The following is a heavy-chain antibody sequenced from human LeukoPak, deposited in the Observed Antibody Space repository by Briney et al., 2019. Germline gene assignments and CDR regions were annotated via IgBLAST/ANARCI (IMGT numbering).Heavy chain of an antibody. J-gene: IGHJ6*02. Sequence: SQTLSLTCAISGDSVSSNSAAWNWIRQSPSRGLEWLGRAYYRSKWYNDYAVSVKSRITINPDTSKNQFSLKLSSVTAADTAVYYCARDQYTVSIYYYYGMDVWGQGTTVTVSS. CDR3: ARDQYTVSIYYYYGMDV. V-gene: IGHV6-1*01. D-gene: IGHD4-17*01. CDR2: AYYRSKWYN. CDR1: GDSVSSNSAA.